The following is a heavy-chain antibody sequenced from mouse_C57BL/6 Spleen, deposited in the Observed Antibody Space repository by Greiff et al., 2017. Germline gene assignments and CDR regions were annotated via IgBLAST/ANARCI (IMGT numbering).Heavy chain of an antibody. CDR2: IWRGGST. CDR3: AKEGGNYPYYYAMDY. V-gene: IGHV2-5*01. D-gene: IGHD2-1*01. J-gene: IGHJ4*01. CDR1: GFSLTSYG. Sequence: QVQLQQSGPGLVQPSQSLSITCTVSGFSLTSYGVHWVRQSPGKGLEWLGVIWRGGSTDYNAAFMSRLSITKDNSKSQVFFKMNSLQADDTAIYYCAKEGGNYPYYYAMDYWGQGTSVTVSS.